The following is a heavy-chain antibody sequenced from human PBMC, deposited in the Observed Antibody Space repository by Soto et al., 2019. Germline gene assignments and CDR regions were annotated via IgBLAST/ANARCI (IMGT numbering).Heavy chain of an antibody. Sequence: QVQLVESGGGVVQPGRSLRLSCAASGFTFSSYGMHWVRQAPGKGLEWVAVISYDGSNKYYADSVKGRFTISRDNSKNTLYLQMNSLRAEDRAVYYCAKDVGSIAVAGTSDYWGQGTLVTVSS. CDR1: GFTFSSYG. V-gene: IGHV3-30*18. D-gene: IGHD6-19*01. CDR3: AKDVGSIAVAGTSDY. J-gene: IGHJ4*02. CDR2: ISYDGSNK.